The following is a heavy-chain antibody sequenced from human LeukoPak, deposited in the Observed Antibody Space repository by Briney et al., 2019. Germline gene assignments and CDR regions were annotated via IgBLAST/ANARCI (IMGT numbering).Heavy chain of an antibody. D-gene: IGHD6-13*01. CDR2: IYHSGST. Sequence: PSETLSLTCTVSGYSISSGYYWGWIRQPPGQGLERIGSIYHSGSTYDSPSLKGRVTISVDTSKNQFSLKLSSVTAADTAVYYCARADGGAAAGGVDYWGQGTLVTVSS. J-gene: IGHJ4*02. V-gene: IGHV4-38-2*02. CDR1: GYSISSGYY. CDR3: ARADGGAAAGGVDY.